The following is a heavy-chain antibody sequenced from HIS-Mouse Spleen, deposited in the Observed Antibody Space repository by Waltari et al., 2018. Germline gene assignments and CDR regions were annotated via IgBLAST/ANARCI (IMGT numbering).Heavy chain of an antibody. D-gene: IGHD7-27*01. CDR1: GGSISSSSYY. CDR2: IYYSGRT. Sequence: QLQLQESGPGLVKPSETLSLTCTVSGGSISSSSYYWGWIRQPPGKGLEWIGSIYYSGRTHYNPSLKSRVTISVDPSKNQFSLKLSAVTAADTAVYYCARSRTGGWYFDLWGRGTLVTVSS. V-gene: IGHV4-39*07. CDR3: ARSRTGGWYFDL. J-gene: IGHJ2*01.